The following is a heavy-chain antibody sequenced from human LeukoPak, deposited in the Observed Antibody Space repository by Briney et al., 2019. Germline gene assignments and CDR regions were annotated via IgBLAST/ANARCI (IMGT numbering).Heavy chain of an antibody. J-gene: IGHJ5*02. V-gene: IGHV4-39*07. CDR2: IYYSGST. Sequence: SETLSLTCTVSGGSISSSSYYWGWIRQPPGKGLEWIGSIYYSGSTYYNPSLKSRVTISVDTSKNQFSLKLSSVTAADTAVYYCARDIVPDYYDFWSGYYGWFDPWGQGTLVTVSS. CDR3: ARDIVPDYYDFWSGYYGWFDP. CDR1: GGSISSSSYY. D-gene: IGHD3-3*01.